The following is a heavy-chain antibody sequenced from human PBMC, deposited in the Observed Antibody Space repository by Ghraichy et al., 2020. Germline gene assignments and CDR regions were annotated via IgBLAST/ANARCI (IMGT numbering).Heavy chain of an antibody. J-gene: IGHJ4*02. CDR3: ARDGGYGSGSYAY. CDR1: GFTFSSYS. CDR2: ISSSSSYI. Sequence: GESLNISCAASGFTFSSYSMNWVRQAPGKGLEWVSSISSSSSYIYYADSVKGRFTISRDNAKNSLYLQMNSLRAEDTAVYYCARDGGYGSGSYAYWGQGTLVTVSS. D-gene: IGHD3-10*01. V-gene: IGHV3-21*01.